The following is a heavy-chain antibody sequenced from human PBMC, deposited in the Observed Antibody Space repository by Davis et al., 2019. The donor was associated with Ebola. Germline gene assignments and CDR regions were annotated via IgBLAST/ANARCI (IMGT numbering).Heavy chain of an antibody. CDR3: AKQESLYGSSDY. J-gene: IGHJ4*02. CDR1: GYNFGTYW. D-gene: IGHD3-22*01. V-gene: IGHV5-51*01. CDR2: IYPGDSDT. Sequence: PGGSLRLSCKGSGYNFGTYWIAWVRQTPAKGLEWMGIIYPGDSDTRYSPSFEGQVTISVDRSISTAYLQWSSLKASDTAMYYCAKQESLYGSSDYWGQGTLVTVSS.